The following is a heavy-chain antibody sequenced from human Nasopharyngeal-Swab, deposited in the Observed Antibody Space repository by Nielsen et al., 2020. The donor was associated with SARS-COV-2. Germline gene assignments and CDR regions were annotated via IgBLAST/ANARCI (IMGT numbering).Heavy chain of an antibody. CDR3: ARVGGTYTFDY. CDR2: IYYSGST. CDR1: GGSISSGGYY. J-gene: IGHJ4*02. V-gene: IGHV4-31*11. D-gene: IGHD1-26*01. Sequence: SETLSLTCAVSGGSISSGGYYWSWIRQHPGKGLEWIGYIYYSGSTYYNPSLKSRVTISVDTSKNQFSLKLSSVTAADTAVYYCARVGGTYTFDYWGQGTLVTVSS.